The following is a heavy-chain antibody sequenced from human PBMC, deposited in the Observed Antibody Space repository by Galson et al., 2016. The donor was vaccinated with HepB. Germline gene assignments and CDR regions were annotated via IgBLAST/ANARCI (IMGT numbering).Heavy chain of an antibody. CDR1: GFTFSSYA. CDR2: ISGTGGST. J-gene: IGHJ4*02. CDR3: ASWWQTPASYFDY. Sequence: SLRLSCAASGFTFSSYAMSWVRQVPGKGLEWVSTISGTGGSTDYADSVKGRFTISRDNAKNSLYLQMNSLRAEDTAVYYCASWWQTPASYFDYWGQGTLVTVSS. D-gene: IGHD2-8*02. V-gene: IGHV3-23*01.